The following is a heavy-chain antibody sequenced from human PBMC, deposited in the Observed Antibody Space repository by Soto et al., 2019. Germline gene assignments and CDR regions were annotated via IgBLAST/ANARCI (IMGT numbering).Heavy chain of an antibody. V-gene: IGHV3-11*01. CDR1: GFTFSDYY. CDR3: ADYCSSTSCPVDY. J-gene: IGHJ4*02. Sequence: PGGSLRLSCAASGFTFSDYYMSWIRQAPGKGLEWVSYISSSGSTIYYADSVKGRFTISRDNAKNSLYLQMNSLRAEDMAVYYCADYCSSTSCPVDYWGQGTLVTVSS. D-gene: IGHD2-2*01. CDR2: ISSSGSTI.